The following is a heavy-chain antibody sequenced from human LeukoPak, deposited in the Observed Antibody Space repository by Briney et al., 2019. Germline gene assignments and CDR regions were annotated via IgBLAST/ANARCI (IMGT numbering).Heavy chain of an antibody. CDR2: IKQDGSEE. D-gene: IGHD3-22*01. CDR3: ARERYYYDSIAYNHYFCGFDI. CDR1: GFKFSDCW. Sequence: GGSLRLSCAASGFKFSDCWMSWVRQAPGKGLEWVANIKQDGSEENYVDSLRGRFTISRDNAKNSIYLQMNSLRADDTAVYYCARERYYYDSIAYNHYFCGFDIWGRGTSVTVSS. J-gene: IGHJ3*02. V-gene: IGHV3-7*01.